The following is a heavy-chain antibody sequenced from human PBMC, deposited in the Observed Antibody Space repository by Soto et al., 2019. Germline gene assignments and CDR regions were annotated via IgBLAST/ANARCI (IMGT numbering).Heavy chain of an antibody. CDR1: GFTFNRFE. CDR3: AREVGAPSGWLNP. CDR2: ISSRSTSI. V-gene: IGHV3-48*03. D-gene: IGHD1-26*01. J-gene: IGHJ5*02. Sequence: EVQLVESGGGLTHPGGSLRLSCTASGFTFNRFEMNWVRQAPGRGLEWVSYISSRSTSIYYADSVKGRFTISRDNAKNSLYLQMENLRDDDTAIYYCAREVGAPSGWLNPWGQGTQVTVSS.